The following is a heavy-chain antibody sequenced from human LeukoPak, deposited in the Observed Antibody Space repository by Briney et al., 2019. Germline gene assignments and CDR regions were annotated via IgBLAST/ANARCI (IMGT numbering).Heavy chain of an antibody. CDR3: ATALRGVGF. Sequence: GGSLRLSCAASGITFISAWMNWVRQAPGKGLEWVGRIKSKTDGGTAEHAAPVTGRFITSRDDSKNMLYLQMNSLNSDDTGVYYCATALRGVGFWGQGTLVSVPS. CDR2: IKSKTDGGTA. D-gene: IGHD3-3*01. J-gene: IGHJ4*02. CDR1: GITFISAW. V-gene: IGHV3-15*01.